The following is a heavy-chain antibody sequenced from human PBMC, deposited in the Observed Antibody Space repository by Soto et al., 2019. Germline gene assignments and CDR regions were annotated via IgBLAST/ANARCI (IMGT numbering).Heavy chain of an antibody. J-gene: IGHJ5*02. CDR1: GGSISSSTYY. V-gene: IGHV4-39*07. CDR2: FFIGGNT. D-gene: IGHD3-22*01. CDR3: ARDLGGYYDSSGYYAGDWFDP. Sequence: SETLSLTCTVSGGSISSSTYYWGWMRQPPGKGLESIASFFIGGNTYYNPSLKSRVTISVDTSNNQFSLKLSSVTAADTAVYYCARDLGGYYDSSGYYAGDWFDPWGQGTLVTVSS.